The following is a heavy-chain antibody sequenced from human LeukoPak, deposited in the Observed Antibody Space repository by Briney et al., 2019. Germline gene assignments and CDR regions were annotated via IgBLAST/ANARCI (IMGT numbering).Heavy chain of an antibody. D-gene: IGHD2-2*01. CDR1: GFTFSSYA. V-gene: IGHV3-30-3*01. CDR2: ISYGGSNK. J-gene: IGHJ3*02. Sequence: GALRLSCSASGFTFSSYAMHWVRPAPGKGLEGVAVISYGGSNKYYADSVKGRFTISRDNSKNTLYLQMNSLRAEDTAVYYCARDWDIVVVPAAPDAFDIWGQGTMVTVSS. CDR3: ARDWDIVVVPAAPDAFDI.